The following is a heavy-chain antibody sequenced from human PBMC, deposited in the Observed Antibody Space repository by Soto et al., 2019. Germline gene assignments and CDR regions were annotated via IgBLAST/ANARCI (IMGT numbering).Heavy chain of an antibody. J-gene: IGHJ4*02. V-gene: IGHV1-8*01. CDR2: MNPNSGNT. D-gene: IGHD2-15*01. CDR3: ARERRGNTDY. Sequence: QVQLVQSGAEVKKPGASVKVSCKASGYTFTSYDINWVRQATGQGLEWMGWMNPNSGNTGYAQKFQGRVTMTSHTSLSKAYIELSSLRSEDTAVYSCARERRGNTDYWGQGTLVTVSS. CDR1: GYTFTSYD.